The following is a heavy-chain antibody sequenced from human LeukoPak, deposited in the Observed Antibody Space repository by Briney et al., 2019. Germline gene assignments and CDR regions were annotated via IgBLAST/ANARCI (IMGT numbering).Heavy chain of an antibody. J-gene: IGHJ4*02. Sequence: SETLSLTCTVSGGSISSSSYYWGWIRQPPGKGLEWIGSIYYSGSTYYNPSLKSRVTISVDTSKNQFSLKLSSVTAADTAVYYCARGIWFGRYYFDYWGQGTLVTVSS. CDR3: ARGIWFGRYYFDY. D-gene: IGHD3-10*01. CDR2: IYYSGST. V-gene: IGHV4-39*07. CDR1: GGSISSSSYY.